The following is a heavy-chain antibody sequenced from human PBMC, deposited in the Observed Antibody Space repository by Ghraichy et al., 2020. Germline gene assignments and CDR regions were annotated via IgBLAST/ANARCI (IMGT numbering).Heavy chain of an antibody. Sequence: GSPRLSCTVSGTSVRSYFWSWIRQPPGKGLEWIGDIFYSGSTNYNPSLKSRVTISIDASSNQFSLNLSSVTAADTAVYYCARMGGYKDPLWYWGQGTLVAVSS. D-gene: IGHD3-10*01. CDR3: ARMGGYKDPLWY. CDR1: GTSVRSYF. CDR2: IFYSGST. V-gene: IGHV4-59*02. J-gene: IGHJ4*02.